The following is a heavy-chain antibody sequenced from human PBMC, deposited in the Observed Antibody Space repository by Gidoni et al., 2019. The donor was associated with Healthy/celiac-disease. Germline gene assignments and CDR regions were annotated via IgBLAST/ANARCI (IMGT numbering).Heavy chain of an antibody. Sequence: TFSSYAMHWVRQAPGKGLEWVAVISYDGSNKYYADSVKGRFTISRDNSKNTLYLQMNSLRAEDTAVYYCARDMTPRYDYIWGSYRWGVYYYGMDVWGQGTTVTVSS. CDR2: ISYDGSNK. D-gene: IGHD3-16*02. CDR1: TFSSYA. V-gene: IGHV3-30-3*01. J-gene: IGHJ6*02. CDR3: ARDMTPRYDYIWGSYRWGVYYYGMDV.